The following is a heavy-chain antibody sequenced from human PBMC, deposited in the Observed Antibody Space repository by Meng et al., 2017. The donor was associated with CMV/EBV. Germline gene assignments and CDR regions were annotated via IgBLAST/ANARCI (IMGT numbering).Heavy chain of an antibody. CDR3: AREMPIAAAGCFDY. CDR2: IYTSGST. D-gene: IGHD6-13*01. CDR1: CGSISRYY. V-gene: IGHV4-4*07. J-gene: IGHJ4*02. Sequence: QVPRQELCPGSWKPWEALSLHTTVLCGSISRYYWSWLRQPAGKGLEWIGRIYTSGSTNYNPSLKSRVTMSVDTSKNQFSLKLSSVTAAGTAVYYCAREMPIAAAGCFDYWGQGTLVTVSS.